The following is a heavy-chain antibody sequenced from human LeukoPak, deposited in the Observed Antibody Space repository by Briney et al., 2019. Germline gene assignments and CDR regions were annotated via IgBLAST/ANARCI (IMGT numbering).Heavy chain of an antibody. J-gene: IGHJ4*02. CDR1: GYTFTGYY. D-gene: IGHD2-15*01. Sequence: GASVKVSCKASGYTFTGYYMHWVRQAPGQGLEWMGWINPNSGGTNYAQKFQGRVTMTRDTSISTAYMELSRLRSDDTAVYYCARDARCSGGSCYGGYYFDYWGQGTLVTVSS. CDR2: INPNSGGT. CDR3: ARDARCSGGSCYGGYYFDY. V-gene: IGHV1-2*02.